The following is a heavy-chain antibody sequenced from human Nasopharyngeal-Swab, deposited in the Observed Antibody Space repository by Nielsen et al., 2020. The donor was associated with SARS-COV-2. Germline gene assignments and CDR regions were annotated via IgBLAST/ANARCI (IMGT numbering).Heavy chain of an antibody. J-gene: IGHJ6*02. CDR3: ARERTDCSGGSCYSYGMDV. D-gene: IGHD2-15*01. CDR2: ISGDSDST. CDR1: GFIFKNYA. Sequence: GESLKISCSASGFIFKNYAMSWVRQAPGKGLEWVSVISGDSDSTYYTDSVRGRFTISRDNAKNSLYLQMNSLRAGDTAVYYCARERTDCSGGSCYSYGMDVWGQGTTVTVSS. V-gene: IGHV3-23*01.